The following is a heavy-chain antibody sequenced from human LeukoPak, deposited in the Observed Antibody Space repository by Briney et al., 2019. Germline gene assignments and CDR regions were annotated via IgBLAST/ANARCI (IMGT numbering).Heavy chain of an antibody. D-gene: IGHD1-26*01. CDR3: ARRGPFRTGATKLYYYYYMDV. CDR1: GGSISSYY. Sequence: SETLSLTCTVSGGSISSYYWSWIRQPPGKGLEWIGYIYYSGSTNYNPSLKSRVTISVDTSKNQFSLKLSSVTAADTAVYYCARRGPFRTGATKLYYYYYMDVWGKGTTVTVSS. V-gene: IGHV4-59*01. J-gene: IGHJ6*03. CDR2: IYYSGST.